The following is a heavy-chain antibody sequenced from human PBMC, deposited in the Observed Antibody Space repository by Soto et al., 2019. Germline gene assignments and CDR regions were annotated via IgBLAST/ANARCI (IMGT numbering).Heavy chain of an antibody. CDR3: PRVIPPPKVLRFLEWPNHPFGY. D-gene: IGHD3-3*01. J-gene: IGHJ4*01. V-gene: IGHV1-2*02. Sequence: WASVKVSCKASGYTFTGYYMDWVRQAPGQGLEWMGWINPNSGGTNYAQKFQGRVTMTRDTSISTAYMELSRLRSDDTAVYYCPRVIPPPKVLRFLEWPNHPFGYWGRRTLVAVSS. CDR2: INPNSGGT. CDR1: GYTFTGYY.